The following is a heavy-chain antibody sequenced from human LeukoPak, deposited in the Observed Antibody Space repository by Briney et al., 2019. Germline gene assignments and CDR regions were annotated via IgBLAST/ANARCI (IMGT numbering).Heavy chain of an antibody. D-gene: IGHD1-26*01. CDR1: GYSLTELS. Sequence: ASVKVSCKVAGYSLTELSMHWVRQAPGKGLEWMGGFDPEDGETIYAQKFQGRVTMTEDTSTDTAYMELSSLRSEDTAVYYCATGLNSGSSDAFDIWGQGTMVTVSS. J-gene: IGHJ3*02. CDR2: FDPEDGET. V-gene: IGHV1-24*01. CDR3: ATGLNSGSSDAFDI.